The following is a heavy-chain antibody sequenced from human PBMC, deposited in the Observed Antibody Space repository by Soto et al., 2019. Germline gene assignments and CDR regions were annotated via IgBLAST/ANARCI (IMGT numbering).Heavy chain of an antibody. D-gene: IGHD4-4*01. Sequence: ASVKVSCKASGFTFTSSAMQWVRQARGQRLEWIGWIVVGSGNTNYAQKFQERVTITRDMSTSTAYMELSSLRSEDTAVYYCGTTVTTLYYMDVWGKGTTVTVSS. J-gene: IGHJ6*03. CDR2: IVVGSGNT. CDR1: GFTFTSSA. CDR3: GTTVTTLYYMDV. V-gene: IGHV1-58*02.